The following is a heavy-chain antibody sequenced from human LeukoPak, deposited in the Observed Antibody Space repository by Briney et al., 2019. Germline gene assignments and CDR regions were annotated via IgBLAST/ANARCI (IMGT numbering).Heavy chain of an antibody. V-gene: IGHV4-59*05. CDR3: ARGGSYYYDLGHFDY. D-gene: IGHD3-22*01. Sequence: SETLSLTCTVSGGSISSYYWSWIRQPPGKGLEWIGSIYHSGSTYYNPSLKSRVTISVDTSKNQFSLKLSSVTAADTAVYYCARGGSYYYDLGHFDYWGQGTLVTVSS. J-gene: IGHJ4*02. CDR2: IYHSGST. CDR1: GGSISSYY.